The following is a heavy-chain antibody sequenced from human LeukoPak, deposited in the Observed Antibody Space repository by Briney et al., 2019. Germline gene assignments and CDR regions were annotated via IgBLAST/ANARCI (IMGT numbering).Heavy chain of an antibody. V-gene: IGHV3-7*01. Sequence: PGGSLRLSCAASGFTFTTYWMGWVRQAPGKGLEWVANIKQDGSEKNYVDSVKGRFTISRDNAKNTLYLQMNSLRAEDTAVYYCAKLFGYMDVWGKGTTVTVSS. CDR2: IKQDGSEK. J-gene: IGHJ6*03. D-gene: IGHD3-16*01. CDR1: GFTFTTYW. CDR3: AKLFGYMDV.